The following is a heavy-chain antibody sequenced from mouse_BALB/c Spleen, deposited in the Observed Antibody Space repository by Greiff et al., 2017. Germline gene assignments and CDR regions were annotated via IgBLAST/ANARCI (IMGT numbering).Heavy chain of an antibody. CDR2: ISYDGSN. CDR1: GYSITSGYS. Sequence: EVKLMESGPGLVKPSQSLSLTCSVTGYSITSGYSWNWIRQFPGNKLEWMGYISYDGSNNYNPSLKNRISITRDTSKNQFFLKLNSVTTEDTATYYCARADYYGYWYFDVWGAGTTVTVSS. V-gene: IGHV3-6*02. CDR3: ARADYYGYWYFDV. D-gene: IGHD1-1*01. J-gene: IGHJ1*01.